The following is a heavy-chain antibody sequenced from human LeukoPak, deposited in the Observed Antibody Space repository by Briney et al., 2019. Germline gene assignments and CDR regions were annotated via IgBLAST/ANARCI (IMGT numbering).Heavy chain of an antibody. J-gene: IGHJ3*02. CDR3: ARDLPGRYYYDSSGYYHDAFDI. D-gene: IGHD3-22*01. V-gene: IGHV1-8*01. Sequence: ASVKVSCKASGYTFTSYDINWVRQATGQGLEWMGWMNPNSGNTGYAQKFQGRVTMTRNTSISTAYMELSSLRSDDTAVYYCARDLPGRYYYDSSGYYHDAFDIWGQGTMVTVSS. CDR1: GYTFTSYD. CDR2: MNPNSGNT.